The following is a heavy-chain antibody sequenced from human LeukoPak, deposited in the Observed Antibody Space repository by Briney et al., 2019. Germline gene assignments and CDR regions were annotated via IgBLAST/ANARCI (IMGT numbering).Heavy chain of an antibody. CDR3: ARSTSSGDWFDP. Sequence: GGSLRLSCAASGFTLSSYSMTWVRQAPGKGLEWVSSISSSSSYIYYADSVKGRFTISRDNAKNSLYLQMNSLRAEDTAVYYCARSTSSGDWFDPWGQGTLVTVSS. V-gene: IGHV3-21*01. J-gene: IGHJ5*02. CDR2: ISSSSSYI. CDR1: GFTLSSYS. D-gene: IGHD2-2*01.